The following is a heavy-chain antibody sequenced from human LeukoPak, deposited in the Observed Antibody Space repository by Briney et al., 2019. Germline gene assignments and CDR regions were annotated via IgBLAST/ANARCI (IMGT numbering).Heavy chain of an antibody. CDR3: ARGHLGLSP. Sequence: KPSETLSLTCTVSGGSISGYSWTWIRQPPGQGLEWIGYFHNSRTTSYNPSLTGRVTISVDTAMGQISLKLNSVTAADTAVYYCARGHLGLSPWGQGTLVTVSS. CDR1: GGSISGYS. D-gene: IGHD3-10*01. V-gene: IGHV4-59*01. CDR2: FHNSRTT. J-gene: IGHJ5*02.